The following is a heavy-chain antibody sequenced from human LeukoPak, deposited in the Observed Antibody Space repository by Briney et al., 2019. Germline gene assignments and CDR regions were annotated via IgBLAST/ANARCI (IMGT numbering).Heavy chain of an antibody. J-gene: IGHJ4*02. V-gene: IGHV3-23*01. Sequence: PGGSLRLSCAASGFTFSGYAMSWVRQAPGKGLEWVSAISGSGGSTYYADSVKGRFTISRDNSRNTLYLQINSLRAEDTAVYYCAKDIGYYYDSSGTFDYWGQGTLVTVSS. D-gene: IGHD3-22*01. CDR1: GFTFSGYA. CDR3: AKDIGYYYDSSGTFDY. CDR2: ISGSGGST.